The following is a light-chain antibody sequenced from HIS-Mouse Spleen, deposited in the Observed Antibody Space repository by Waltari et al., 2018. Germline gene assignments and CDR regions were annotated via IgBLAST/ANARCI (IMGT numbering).Light chain of an antibody. CDR1: SSDVGCYNY. CDR2: DVS. CDR3: CSYAGSYTGV. V-gene: IGLV2-11*01. Sequence: QSALTQPRSVSGSPGQSVTISCTGTSSDVGCYNYVSWYQQHPGKAPKRKIYDVSKRPSGVPDRFSGSKSGNTASLTISGLQAEDEADYYCCSYAGSYTGVFGTGTKVTVL. J-gene: IGLJ1*01.